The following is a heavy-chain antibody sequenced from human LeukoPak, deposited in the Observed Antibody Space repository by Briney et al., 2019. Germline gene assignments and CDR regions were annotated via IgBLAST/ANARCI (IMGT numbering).Heavy chain of an antibody. CDR2: INQSGTT. CDR3: ARRTILTGSDY. D-gene: IGHD3-9*01. J-gene: IGHJ4*02. Sequence: SETLSLTCAVYGGSFSGYYWSWIRQPPGKGLEWIGEINQSGTTNHNPSLKSRVTISVDTSKNQFSLKLSSVTAADTAVYYCARRTILTGSDYWGQGTLVTVSS. V-gene: IGHV4-34*01. CDR1: GGSFSGYY.